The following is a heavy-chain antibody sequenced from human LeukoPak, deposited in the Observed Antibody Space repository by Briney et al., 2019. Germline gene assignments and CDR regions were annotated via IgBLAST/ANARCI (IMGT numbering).Heavy chain of an antibody. V-gene: IGHV4-59*08. CDR2: MYSSGST. D-gene: IGHD2-15*01. Sequence: SETLSLTCTVSGGSISSYYRSWIRQPPGKGLEWIGYMYSSGSTNQNPSLKSRVTISVDTSKNQFSLKLSSVTAADTAVYYCARSRYCSGVNCYSDFDYWGQGTLVTVSS. CDR3: ARSRYCSGVNCYSDFDY. J-gene: IGHJ4*02. CDR1: GGSISSYY.